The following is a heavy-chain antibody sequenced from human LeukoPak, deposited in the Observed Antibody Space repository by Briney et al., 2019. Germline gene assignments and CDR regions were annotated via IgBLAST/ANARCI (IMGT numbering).Heavy chain of an antibody. V-gene: IGHV3-30*02. CDR2: IRYDGSNK. CDR1: GFTFSSYG. Sequence: GGSLRLSCAASGFTFSSYGMHWVRQAPGKGLEWVAFIRYDGSNKYYADSVKGRFTISRDNAKNSLYLQMNSLRAEDTAVYYCARDPATLGLSLDYWGQGTLVTVSS. CDR3: ARDPATLGLSLDY. J-gene: IGHJ4*02. D-gene: IGHD3-22*01.